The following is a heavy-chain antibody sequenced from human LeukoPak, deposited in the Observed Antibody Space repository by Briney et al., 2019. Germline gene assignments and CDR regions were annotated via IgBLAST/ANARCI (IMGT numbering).Heavy chain of an antibody. Sequence: GGSLRLSCAASGFIFSIYNMNWVRQAPGKGLVWVSRIASDGSSTTYADSVKGRFSISRDNAKNTLYLQMNSLRVEDTAVYYCARGRPHGNDYWGQGTLVTVSS. V-gene: IGHV3-74*01. D-gene: IGHD4-23*01. CDR2: IASDGSST. CDR1: GFIFSIYN. J-gene: IGHJ4*02. CDR3: ARGRPHGNDY.